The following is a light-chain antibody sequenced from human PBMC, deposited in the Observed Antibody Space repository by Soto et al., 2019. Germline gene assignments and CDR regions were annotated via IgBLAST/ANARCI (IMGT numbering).Light chain of an antibody. CDR1: SSDLGDYNY. J-gene: IGLJ1*01. Sequence: QSALTQPASVSGSPGQSITISCTGTSSDLGDYNYVSWYQLHPGEAPKLMIYDVTNRPSGVSNRFSGSKSGNMASLTISGLQAEDETDYYCSSYTSTNTLVFGTGTKLTVL. CDR2: DVT. CDR3: SSYTSTNTLV. V-gene: IGLV2-14*01.